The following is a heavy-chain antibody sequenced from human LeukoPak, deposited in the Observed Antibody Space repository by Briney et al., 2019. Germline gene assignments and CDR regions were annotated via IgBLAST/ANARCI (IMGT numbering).Heavy chain of an antibody. Sequence: GGSLRLSCAASGFTFTTYWMSWVRQAPGKGLEWVANIKQDGTERYYVDSVKGRFTISRDNAKNSLYLQMNSLRAEDTAVYYCARGRIAAAGTTSDYWGQGTLVTVSS. CDR3: ARGRIAAAGTTSDY. V-gene: IGHV3-7*03. CDR2: IKQDGTER. J-gene: IGHJ4*02. D-gene: IGHD6-13*01. CDR1: GFTFTTYW.